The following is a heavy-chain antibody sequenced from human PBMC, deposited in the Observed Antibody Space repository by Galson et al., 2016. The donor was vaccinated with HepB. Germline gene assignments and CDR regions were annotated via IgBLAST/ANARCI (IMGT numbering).Heavy chain of an antibody. CDR2: MSPNSGNT. Sequence: SVKVSCKASGYTFTSYDINWVRQATGQGLEWMGWMSPNSGNTGYAQKFHGRVTITRDTSIRTAYMEASSLRSEDTAVYYCARVPGSGIIDDWGQGTLVTVSS. CDR3: ARVPGSGIIDD. D-gene: IGHD3-10*01. CDR1: GYTFTSYD. J-gene: IGHJ4*02. V-gene: IGHV1-8*01.